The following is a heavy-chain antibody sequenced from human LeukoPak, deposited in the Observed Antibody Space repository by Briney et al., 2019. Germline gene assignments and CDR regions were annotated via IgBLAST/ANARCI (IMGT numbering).Heavy chain of an antibody. Sequence: PGASLRLSCAASGFTFSSYAMRWVRQARGRGLGWVSAISGSGGSTYYAHSVRGRVTSSRDNSRNTLYLQMNSLRAEDTAVYYCAKVIRDGYNHFVYWGQGTLVTVSS. CDR1: GFTFSSYA. V-gene: IGHV3-23*01. CDR3: AKVIRDGYNHFVY. J-gene: IGHJ4*02. CDR2: ISGSGGST. D-gene: IGHD5-24*01.